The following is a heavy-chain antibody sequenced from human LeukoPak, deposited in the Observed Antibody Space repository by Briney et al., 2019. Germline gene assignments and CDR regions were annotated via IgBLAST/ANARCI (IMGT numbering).Heavy chain of an antibody. CDR1: GYTFTGYY. J-gene: IGHJ4*02. Sequence: ASVRVSCKASGYTFTGYYMHWVRQAPGQGLEWMGWINPNSGGTNYAQKFQGRVTMTRDTSISTAYMELSRLRSDDTAVYYCAIVRHKNWNYFSWGQGTLVTVSS. D-gene: IGHD1-7*01. V-gene: IGHV1-2*02. CDR3: AIVRHKNWNYFS. CDR2: INPNSGGT.